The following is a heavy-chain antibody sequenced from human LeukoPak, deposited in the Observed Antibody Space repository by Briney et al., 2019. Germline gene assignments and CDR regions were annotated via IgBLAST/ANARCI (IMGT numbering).Heavy chain of an antibody. V-gene: IGHV1-18*01. CDR3: AGDSDQTGAFDI. CDR1: GYTFTSYG. D-gene: IGHD3-10*01. CDR2: ISAYNGNT. J-gene: IGHJ3*02. Sequence: ASVKVSCKASGYTFTSYGISCVRQAPGQGLEWMGWISAYNGNTNYAQKLQGRVTMTTDTSTSTAYMELRSLRSDDTAVYYCAGDSDQTGAFDIWGQGTMVTVSS.